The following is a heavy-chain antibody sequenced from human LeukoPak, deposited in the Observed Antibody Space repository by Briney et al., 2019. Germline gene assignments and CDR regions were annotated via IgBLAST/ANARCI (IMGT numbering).Heavy chain of an antibody. J-gene: IGHJ4*02. CDR2: ISGSGGST. CDR3: AKDLAAGYSSGWYIPGRYYFDY. V-gene: IGHV3-23*01. D-gene: IGHD6-19*01. CDR1: GFTFSSYA. Sequence: GGSLRLSCAASGFTFSSYAMSWVRQAPGKGLEWVSAISGSGGSTYYADSVKGRFTISRDNSKNTLYLQMNSLRVEDTAVYYCAKDLAAGYSSGWYIPGRYYFDYWGQGTLVTVSS.